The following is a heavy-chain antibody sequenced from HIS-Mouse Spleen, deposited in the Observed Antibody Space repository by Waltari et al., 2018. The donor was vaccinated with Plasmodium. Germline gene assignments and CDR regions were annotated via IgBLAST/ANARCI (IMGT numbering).Heavy chain of an antibody. Sequence: QLQLQESGPGLVKPSETLSLTCTVSGGSNSSSSYYWGWIRQPPGKGLEWIGSIYYSGRTYYNPSLKSRGTISVDTSKNQFSLKRSSVTAADTAVYYCARFVGRDGYDYWGQGTLVTVSS. J-gene: IGHJ4*02. CDR2: IYYSGRT. V-gene: IGHV4-39*07. CDR3: ARFVGRDGYDY. D-gene: IGHD5-12*01. CDR1: GGSNSSSSYY.